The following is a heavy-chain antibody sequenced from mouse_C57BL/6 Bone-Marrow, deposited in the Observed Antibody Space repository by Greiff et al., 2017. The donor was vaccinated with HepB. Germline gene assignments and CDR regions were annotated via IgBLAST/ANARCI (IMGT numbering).Heavy chain of an antibody. J-gene: IGHJ3*01. CDR2: IYPGSGNT. D-gene: IGHD1-1*01. CDR1: GYTFTDYY. Sequence: LQESGAELVRPGASVKLSCKASGYTFTDYYINWVKQRPGQGLEWIARIYPGSGNTYYNEKFKGKATLTAEKSSSTAYMQLSSLTSEDSAVYFCARRGGSKPAWFAYWGQGTLVTVSA. V-gene: IGHV1-76*01. CDR3: ARRGGSKPAWFAY.